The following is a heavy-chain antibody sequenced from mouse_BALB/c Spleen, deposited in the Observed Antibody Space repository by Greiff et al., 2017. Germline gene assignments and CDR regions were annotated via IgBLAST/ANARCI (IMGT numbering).Heavy chain of an antibody. CDR2: IDPENGDT. CDR3: KATYAMDY. Sequence: VQLQQSGAELVRSGASVKLSCTASGFNIKDYYMQWVKQRPEQGLEWIGWIDPENGDTEYAPKFQGKATMTADTSSNTAYLQLSSLTSEDTAVYYCKATYAMDYWGQGTSVTVSS. J-gene: IGHJ4*01. CDR1: GFNIKDYY. V-gene: IGHV14-4*02.